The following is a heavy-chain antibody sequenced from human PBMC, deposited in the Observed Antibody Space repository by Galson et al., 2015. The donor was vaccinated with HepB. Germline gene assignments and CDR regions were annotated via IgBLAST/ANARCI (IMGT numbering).Heavy chain of an antibody. CDR1: GFTFSTYN. J-gene: IGHJ4*02. Sequence: SLRLSCAASGFTFSTYNMNWVRQAPGKGLEWVSFISYTSSYIHYADSVKGRFTISRDNAKNSLYLQMNSLRAEDTAVYYCARDPGCYESSGPWYFDYWGQGTLVTVSS. CDR3: ARDPGCYESSGPWYFDY. D-gene: IGHD3-22*01. V-gene: IGHV3-21*01. CDR2: ISYTSSYI.